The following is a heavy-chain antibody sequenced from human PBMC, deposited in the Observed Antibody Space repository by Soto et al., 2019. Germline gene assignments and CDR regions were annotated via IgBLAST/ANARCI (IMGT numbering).Heavy chain of an antibody. D-gene: IGHD2-15*01. CDR3: ARGGSWGPDF. J-gene: IGHJ4*02. V-gene: IGHV3-7*01. Sequence: EVQLVESRGDLVQPGGSLRLACAASGFTFSDFWMSWVRQAPGKGLDWVANIKHDGSEKYYVDSVEGRFTISRDNTKDSLYLQMNSLRAEDTAVYYCARGGSWGPDFFGQGTLVTVSS. CDR1: GFTFSDFW. CDR2: IKHDGSEK.